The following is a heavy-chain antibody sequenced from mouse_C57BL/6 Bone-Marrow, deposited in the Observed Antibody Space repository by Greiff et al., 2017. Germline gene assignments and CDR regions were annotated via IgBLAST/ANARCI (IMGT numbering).Heavy chain of an antibody. D-gene: IGHD1-1*01. CDR1: GFNIKDDY. CDR2: IDPENGDT. CDR3: THYGSSYGYFDY. J-gene: IGHJ2*01. Sequence: VQLQQSGAELVRPGASVKLSCTASGFNIKDDYMHWVKQRPEQGLEWIGWIDPENGDTEYASKFQGKATITADTSSNTAYRQLSSLTSEDTAVYYCTHYGSSYGYFDYWGQGTTLTVSS. V-gene: IGHV14-4*01.